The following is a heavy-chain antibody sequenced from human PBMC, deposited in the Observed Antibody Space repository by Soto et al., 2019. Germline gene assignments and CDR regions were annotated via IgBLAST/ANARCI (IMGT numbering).Heavy chain of an antibody. CDR2: ISYDGSGK. CDR3: ASDSPYYIDY. V-gene: IGHV3-30*03. Sequence: GGSLRLSCAASGFTFSSYGMHWVRQAPGKGLEGVAVISYDGSGKYYADSVKGRFTISRDNSKNTLYLQMNSLRPEDTGLYYCASDSPYYIDYWGQGTLVTVSS. CDR1: GFTFSSYG. J-gene: IGHJ4*02.